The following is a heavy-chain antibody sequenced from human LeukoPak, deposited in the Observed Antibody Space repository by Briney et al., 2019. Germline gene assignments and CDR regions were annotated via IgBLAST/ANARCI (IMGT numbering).Heavy chain of an antibody. J-gene: IGHJ3*02. D-gene: IGHD2/OR15-2a*01. CDR2: ISGFNGNI. Sequence: ASVKVSCKASGYTFASYGISWVRQASGQGLEWMGWISGFNGNINHAQNLQDRVTMTTDTSTSTAYMELRSLRSDDTAVYFCARVPNQYCTSRCYYTAFDIWGQGTMVTVSS. V-gene: IGHV1-18*01. CDR1: GYTFASYG. CDR3: ARVPNQYCTSRCYYTAFDI.